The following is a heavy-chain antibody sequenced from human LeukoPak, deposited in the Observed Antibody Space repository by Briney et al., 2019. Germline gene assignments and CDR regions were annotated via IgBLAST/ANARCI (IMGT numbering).Heavy chain of an antibody. CDR3: ARVHSSGQLETFDY. V-gene: IGHV3-23*01. CDR2: ISGSGGST. D-gene: IGHD6-19*01. Sequence: PGGSLKLSCAASGFTFSSYAMSWVRQAPGKGLEWFSAISGSGGSTYYADSVKGRFTRSRDNAKNSLYLQMNSLRAEDTAVYYCARVHSSGQLETFDYWGQGTLVTVSS. J-gene: IGHJ4*02. CDR1: GFTFSSYA.